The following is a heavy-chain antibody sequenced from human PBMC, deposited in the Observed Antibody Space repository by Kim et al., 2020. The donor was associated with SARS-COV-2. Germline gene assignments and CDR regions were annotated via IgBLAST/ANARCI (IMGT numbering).Heavy chain of an antibody. CDR3: ARDPAHDIRARPTCFYH. J-gene: IGHJ1*01. CDR2: IIPILGIA. Sequence: AVKVSCKASGGTFSSYAISWVRQAPGQGLEWMGRIIPILGIANYAQKFQGRVTITADKSTSTAYMELSTLRSEDTAVYYFARDPAHDIRARPTCFYHWG. CDR1: GGTFSSYA. V-gene: IGHV1-69*04. D-gene: IGHD3-9*01.